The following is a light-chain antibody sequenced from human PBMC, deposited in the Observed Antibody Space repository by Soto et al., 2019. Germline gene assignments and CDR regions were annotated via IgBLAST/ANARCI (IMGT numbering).Light chain of an antibody. CDR1: QTISSW. CDR2: KAS. J-gene: IGKJ1*01. V-gene: IGKV1-5*03. CDR3: QHYNSYSEA. Sequence: DIQMTQSPSTLPGSVVDRVTITFRASQTISSWLAWYQQKPGKAPKLLIYKASTLKSGVPSRFSGSGSGTEFTLTISSLQPDDFATYYCQHYNSYSEAFGQGTKVDI.